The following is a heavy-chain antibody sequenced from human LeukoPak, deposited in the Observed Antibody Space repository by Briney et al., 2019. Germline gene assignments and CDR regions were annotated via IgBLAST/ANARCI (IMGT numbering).Heavy chain of an antibody. CDR2: IIPIFGTA. CDR1: GGTFSSYA. CDR3: ARGLYYYYYYMDV. J-gene: IGHJ6*03. V-gene: IGHV1-69*05. Sequence: WASVKVSCEASGGTFSSYAISWVRQAPGQGLEWMGGIIPIFGTANYAQKFQGRVTITTDESTSTAYMELSSLRSEDTAVYYCARGLYYYYYYMDVWGKGTTVTVSS.